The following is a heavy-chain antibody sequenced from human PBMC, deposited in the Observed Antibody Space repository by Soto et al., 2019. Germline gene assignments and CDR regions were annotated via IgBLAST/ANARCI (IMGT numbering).Heavy chain of an antibody. D-gene: IGHD6-13*01. Sequence: PXESLKISCQCSGYTFSNFCIAWVRQLPGKGLEWMGIIYPGDYETRYSPSFHGKVTISADRSIGTAYLQWSSLEASDSAFYFCARSPRSSPYFDYWGQGALLTVSS. CDR3: ARSPRSSPYFDY. V-gene: IGHV5-51*01. J-gene: IGHJ4*02. CDR2: IYPGDYET. CDR1: GYTFSNFC.